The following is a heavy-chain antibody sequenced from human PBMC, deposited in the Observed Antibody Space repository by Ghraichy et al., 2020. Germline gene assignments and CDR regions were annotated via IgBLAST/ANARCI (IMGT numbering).Heavy chain of an antibody. CDR1: GFTFSSYG. Sequence: GGSLRLSCAASGFTFSSYGMHWVRQAPGKGLEWVAVISYDGSNKYYADSVKGRFTISRDNSKNTLYLQMNSLRAEDTAVYYCAKGGLYATGYSSGKDAFDIWGQGTMVTVSS. D-gene: IGHD6-19*01. CDR3: AKGGLYATGYSSGKDAFDI. V-gene: IGHV3-30*18. J-gene: IGHJ3*02. CDR2: ISYDGSNK.